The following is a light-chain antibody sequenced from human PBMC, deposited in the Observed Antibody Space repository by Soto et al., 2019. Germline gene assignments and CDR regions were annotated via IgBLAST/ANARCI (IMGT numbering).Light chain of an antibody. CDR1: QGVDTY. CDR2: DAA. J-gene: IGKJ2*01. Sequence: ELVLTQSPSTLSLSPGERATLSCMASQGVDTYVALYQQKVGQAPRLLIFDAANRATGIPGRFIGGGSGTDFPRAISSLDPEGFAVYYCQQRRNSYTFGQRTELEIK. CDR3: QQRRNSYT. V-gene: IGKV3-11*01.